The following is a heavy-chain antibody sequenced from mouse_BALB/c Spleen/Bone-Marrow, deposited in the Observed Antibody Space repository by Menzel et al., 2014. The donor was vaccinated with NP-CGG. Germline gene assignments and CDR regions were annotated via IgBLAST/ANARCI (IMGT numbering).Heavy chain of an antibody. Sequence: EVKLLESGGGLVQPGGSLKLSCAASGFDFRRYWMSWVRQAPGKGLEWIGEINPESSTINYTPSLKYKFIISRDNAKNTLYLQMSKVRSEDTALYYCAILGYYGYFVDWGQGTTLTVSS. CDR3: AILGYYGYFVD. CDR2: INPESSTI. CDR1: GFDFRRYW. V-gene: IGHV4-1*02. D-gene: IGHD2-3*01. J-gene: IGHJ2*01.